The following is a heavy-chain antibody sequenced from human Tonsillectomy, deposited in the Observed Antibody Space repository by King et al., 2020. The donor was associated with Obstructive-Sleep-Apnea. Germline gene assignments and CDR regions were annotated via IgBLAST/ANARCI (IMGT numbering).Heavy chain of an antibody. Sequence: EVQLVESGGGLVKPGGSLRLSCAASGFTFRSYSMNWVRQAPGKGLEWVSSISSSGSYMYYADSVKGRLTISRDNVKNSLYLQMNSLRAEDTAVYYCARDGEYVVSSADSWYKYYYYYNMDVWGQGTTVTVSS. CDR3: ARDGEYVVSSADSWYKYYYYYNMDV. CDR2: ISSSGSYM. V-gene: IGHV3-21*01. CDR1: GFTFRSYS. D-gene: IGHD6-13*01. J-gene: IGHJ6*02.